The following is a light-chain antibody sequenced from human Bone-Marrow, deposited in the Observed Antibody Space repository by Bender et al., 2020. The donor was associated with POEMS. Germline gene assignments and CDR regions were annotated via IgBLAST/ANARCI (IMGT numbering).Light chain of an antibody. Sequence: RSVSGSPGQSVTISCTGSRRDVGTYNQVSWYQQHPDKAPKVIIFDVTRRPSEVPDRFSGSRSGTSASLAISGLQSEDEADYYCAVWDDSLNGWVFGGGTKLTVL. V-gene: IGLV2-11*01. J-gene: IGLJ3*02. CDR1: RRDVGTYNQ. CDR3: AVWDDSLNGWV. CDR2: DVT.